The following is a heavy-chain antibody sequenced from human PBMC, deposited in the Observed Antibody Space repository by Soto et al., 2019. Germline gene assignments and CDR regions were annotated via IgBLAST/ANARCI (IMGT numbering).Heavy chain of an antibody. D-gene: IGHD3-3*01. V-gene: IGHV4-30-4*01. Sequence: PSETLSLTGTVSGGSISSGDYYWSWIRQPPGKGLEWIGYIYYSGSTYYNPSLKSRVTISVDTSKNQFSLKLSSVTAADTAVYYCARDQPNYDFWSGYYADDAFDIWGQGTMVTVSS. J-gene: IGHJ3*02. CDR3: ARDQPNYDFWSGYYADDAFDI. CDR1: GGSISSGDYY. CDR2: IYYSGST.